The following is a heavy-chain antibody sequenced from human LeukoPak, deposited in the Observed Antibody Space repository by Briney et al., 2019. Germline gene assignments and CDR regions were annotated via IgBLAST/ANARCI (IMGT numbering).Heavy chain of an antibody. CDR3: ARDTAMVNYYFDY. J-gene: IGHJ4*02. Sequence: SETLSLTCTVSGGSISSYYWSWIRQPPGKGLEWIGYIYYSGSTNYNPSLKSRVTVSVDTSKNQFSLKLSSVTAADTAVYYCARDTAMVNYYFDYWGQGTLVTVSS. V-gene: IGHV4-59*01. CDR2: IYYSGST. CDR1: GGSISSYY. D-gene: IGHD5-18*01.